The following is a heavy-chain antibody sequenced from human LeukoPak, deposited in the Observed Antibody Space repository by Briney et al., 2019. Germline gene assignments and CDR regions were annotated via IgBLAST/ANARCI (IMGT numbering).Heavy chain of an antibody. Sequence: PGGSLRLSCTISGFTFSSYWMHWVRQAPGKGLVWVSRINLEGSSTNYADSVKGRFTISRDNAKNSLYLQMNSLRAEDTAVYYCARAHPVDIAATTPNDAFDIWGQGTMVTVSS. CDR2: INLEGSST. V-gene: IGHV3-74*01. J-gene: IGHJ3*02. D-gene: IGHD5-12*01. CDR1: GFTFSSYW. CDR3: ARAHPVDIAATTPNDAFDI.